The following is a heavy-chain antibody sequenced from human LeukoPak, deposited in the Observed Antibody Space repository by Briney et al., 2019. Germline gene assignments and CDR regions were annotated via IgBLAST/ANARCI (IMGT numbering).Heavy chain of an antibody. Sequence: QPGGSLRLSCAASGFTVSSNYMSWVRQAPGKGLEWVSVIYSGGSTYYADSVKGRFTISRDNSKNTLYLQMNSLRAEDTAVYYCARHPIAAAGTIDYWGQGTLVTVSS. J-gene: IGHJ4*02. CDR2: IYSGGST. CDR1: GFTVSSNY. CDR3: ARHPIAAAGTIDY. D-gene: IGHD6-13*01. V-gene: IGHV3-53*01.